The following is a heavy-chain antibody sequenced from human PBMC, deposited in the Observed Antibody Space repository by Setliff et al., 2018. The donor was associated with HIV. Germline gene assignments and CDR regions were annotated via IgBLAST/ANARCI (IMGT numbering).Heavy chain of an antibody. J-gene: IGHJ4*02. D-gene: IGHD2-15*01. CDR1: GGSFSDYY. V-gene: IGHV4-34*01. Sequence: SETLSLTCAVYGGSFSDYYWSWIRQPPGKGLEWIGEINHSGSTYYNPSLKSRVTISVDTSKNQFSLRLTSVTAADTAVYYCARLGTRTVAADADFDSWGQGALVTVSS. CDR3: ARLGTRTVAADADFDS. CDR2: INHSGST.